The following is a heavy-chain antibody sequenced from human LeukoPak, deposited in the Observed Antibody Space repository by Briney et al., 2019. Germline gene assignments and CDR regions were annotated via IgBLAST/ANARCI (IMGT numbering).Heavy chain of an antibody. CDR1: GFTSHCCC. CDR3: ARRGYYGSGSLINYFDY. CDR2: ISYDGSIK. J-gene: IGHJ4*02. D-gene: IGHD3-10*01. Sequence: GGSLRLSCAASGFTSHCCCMTWVRQAPGKGLEWVAVISYDGSIKYYADSVKGRFTISRDNSKNTLYLQMNSLRAEDTAMYHCARRGYYGSGSLINYFDYWGQGTLVTVSS. V-gene: IGHV3-30*03.